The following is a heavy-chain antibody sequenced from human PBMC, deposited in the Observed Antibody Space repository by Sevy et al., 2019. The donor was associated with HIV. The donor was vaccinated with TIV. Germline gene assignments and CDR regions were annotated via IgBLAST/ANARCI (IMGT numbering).Heavy chain of an antibody. D-gene: IGHD2-21*02. V-gene: IGHV4-39*01. CDR1: GGSISSSSHY. Sequence: SETLSLTCTVSGGSISSSSHYWGWIRQPPGKGLEWIGSIYHSGRTNYNWSLKSRVTISVDTSKNQFSLKLTSVTATDTAVYYCTRFSNHFVVMMTATPRWGFDIWGQGTKVTVSS. CDR3: TRFSNHFVVMMTATPRWGFDI. J-gene: IGHJ3*02. CDR2: IYHSGRT.